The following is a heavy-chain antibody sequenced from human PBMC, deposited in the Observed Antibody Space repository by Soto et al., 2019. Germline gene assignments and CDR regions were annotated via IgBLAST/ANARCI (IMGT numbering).Heavy chain of an antibody. V-gene: IGHV3-7*01. Sequence: EVQLVESGGGLVQPGGSLRLSCVVSGFTFSSYWMNWVRQAPGKGLEWVANIKQDGSEKYYVDSAKGRFTISRDNAKNSLYQQMNSLSAEDTAIYYCATSRTFDYWGQGTLVTVSS. CDR2: IKQDGSEK. D-gene: IGHD6-13*01. CDR3: ATSRTFDY. CDR1: GFTFSSYW. J-gene: IGHJ4*02.